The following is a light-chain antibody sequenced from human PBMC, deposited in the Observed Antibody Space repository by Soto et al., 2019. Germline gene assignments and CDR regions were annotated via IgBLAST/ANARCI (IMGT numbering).Light chain of an antibody. V-gene: IGLV2-14*01. CDR1: SRDIGGYNY. CDR3: SSYTSISTYV. Sequence: QSVLTQPASVSGSPGQSITISCTGTSRDIGGYNYVSWYQQHPGKAPKLIIFEVSNRPSGISDRFSGSKSGNTASLTISGLQTEDEADYYCSSYTSISTYVFAAGTKLTVL. CDR2: EVS. J-gene: IGLJ1*01.